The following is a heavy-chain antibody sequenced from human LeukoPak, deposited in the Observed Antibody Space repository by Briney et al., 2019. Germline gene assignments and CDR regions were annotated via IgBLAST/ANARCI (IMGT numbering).Heavy chain of an antibody. D-gene: IGHD2-2*01. CDR2: ISGSGGST. Sequence: GVSLRLSCAASGFTFSSYAMSWVRQAPGKGLEWVSAISGSGGSTYYADSVKGRFTISRDNSKNTLYLQMNSLRAEDTAVYYCARSQRTYCSSTSCYSYYWGQGTLVTVSS. J-gene: IGHJ4*02. CDR3: ARSQRTYCSSTSCYSYY. V-gene: IGHV3-23*01. CDR1: GFTFSSYA.